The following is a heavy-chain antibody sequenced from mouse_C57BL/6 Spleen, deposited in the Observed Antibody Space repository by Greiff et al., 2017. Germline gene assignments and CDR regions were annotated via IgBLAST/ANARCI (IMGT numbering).Heavy chain of an antibody. CDR1: GYTFTGYW. CDR2: ILPESGRT. CDR3: ARRKDPFYAMDY. J-gene: IGHJ4*01. V-gene: IGHV1-9*01. Sequence: QVQLQQSGAELMKPGASVKLSCKATGYTFTGYWIEWVKQRHGHGLEWIGEILPESGRTNYNEKFKCKATFTADTSSNTAYMQLSSLTTEDSAIYYCARRKDPFYAMDYWGQGTSVTVSS.